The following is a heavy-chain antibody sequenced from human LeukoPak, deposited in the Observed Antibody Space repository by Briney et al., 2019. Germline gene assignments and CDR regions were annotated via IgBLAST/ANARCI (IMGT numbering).Heavy chain of an antibody. D-gene: IGHD3-3*01. CDR1: GYSFTSYG. Sequence: ASVEVSCKASGYSFTSYGISWVRQAPGQGLEWMGWISAYNANTNYAQKFQGRVTMTTDTSTSTVYMELRSLRSDDTAIYYCARVFHRVVGNDYWGQGTLVTVSS. CDR2: ISAYNANT. CDR3: ARVFHRVVGNDY. V-gene: IGHV1-18*01. J-gene: IGHJ4*02.